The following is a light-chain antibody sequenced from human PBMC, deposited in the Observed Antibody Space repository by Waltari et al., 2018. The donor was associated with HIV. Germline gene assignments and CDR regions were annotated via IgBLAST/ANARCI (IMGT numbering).Light chain of an antibody. CDR2: DKN. J-gene: IGLJ3*02. Sequence: SSELTQDPAMSVALGQTVRITCQGDSLKSYYATWYQQKQVQAPVLVIYDKNKRPSGIPYRVSGSSSVTTASLTITGVQAEDEADYYCSSRDTSDQHVVFGGGTKLTVL. CDR3: SSRDTSDQHVV. CDR1: SLKSYY. V-gene: IGLV3-19*01.